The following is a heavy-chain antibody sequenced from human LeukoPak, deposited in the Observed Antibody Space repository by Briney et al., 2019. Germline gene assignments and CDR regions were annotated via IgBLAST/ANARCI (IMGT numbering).Heavy chain of an antibody. CDR3: ARGHSGSFHFDY. CDR2: INPNSGGT. J-gene: IGHJ4*02. D-gene: IGHD1-26*01. V-gene: IGHV1-2*02. CDR1: GYAFTGYY. Sequence: ASVKVSCKASGYAFTGYYMHWVRQAPGQGLEWMGWINPNSGGTNYAQKFQGRVTMTRDTSISTAYMELSRLRSDDTAVYYCARGHSGSFHFDYWGQGTLVTVSS.